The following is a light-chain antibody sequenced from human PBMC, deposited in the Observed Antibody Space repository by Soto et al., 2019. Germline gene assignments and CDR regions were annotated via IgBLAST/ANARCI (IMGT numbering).Light chain of an antibody. Sequence: QSVLTQPASASGTPGQRVTISCSGSSSNIGSNYVYWYQQLPGTAPKLRIYGNNKRPSGVPDRFSGSKSGTSASLAISGLRSEDEADYYCAAWDDSLSGSYVFATGTKVTVL. CDR1: SSNIGSNY. J-gene: IGLJ1*01. V-gene: IGLV1-47*02. CDR2: GNN. CDR3: AAWDDSLSGSYV.